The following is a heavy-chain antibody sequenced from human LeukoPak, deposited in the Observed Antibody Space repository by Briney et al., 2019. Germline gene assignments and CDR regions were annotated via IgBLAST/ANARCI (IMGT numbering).Heavy chain of an antibody. J-gene: IGHJ6*04. V-gene: IGHV3-48*03. CDR1: GFNMSRYW. CDR3: AELGITMIGGV. D-gene: IGHD3-10*02. Sequence: GGSLRLSCAASGFNMSRYWMSWVRQAPGKGLEWVSYISSSGGTIYYADSVKGRFTISRDNAKNSLYLQMNSLRAEDTAVYYCAELGITMIGGVWGKGTTVTISS. CDR2: ISSSGGTI.